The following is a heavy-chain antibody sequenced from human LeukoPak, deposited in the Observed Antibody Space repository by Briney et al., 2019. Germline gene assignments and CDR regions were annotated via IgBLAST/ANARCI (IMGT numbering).Heavy chain of an antibody. CDR1: GFTFSSYE. J-gene: IGHJ4*02. Sequence: GGSLRLSCAASGFTFSSYEMNWVRQAPGKGLEWISYISSPGSTIYYADSVKGRFTISRDNSKNSLYLQMNSLRAEDTAVYYCARDAVGGGIDHWGQGTLVTVSS. V-gene: IGHV3-48*03. CDR2: ISSPGSTI. CDR3: ARDAVGGGIDH. D-gene: IGHD1-26*01.